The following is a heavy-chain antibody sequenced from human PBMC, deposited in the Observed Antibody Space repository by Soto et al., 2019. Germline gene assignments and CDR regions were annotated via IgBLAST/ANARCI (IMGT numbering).Heavy chain of an antibody. CDR3: ARGRYGDY. Sequence: QVHLVQSGPEVKKPGASVRVSCKASGYTFTSYGITWARQAPGQGLEWMGWISAHNGNTDYAQKLQGRVIVTRDTSTSTAYMELRSLRSDATALYSCARGRYGDYWGQGALVTVSS. CDR2: ISAHNGNT. CDR1: GYTFTSYG. D-gene: IGHD1-1*01. J-gene: IGHJ4*02. V-gene: IGHV1-18*01.